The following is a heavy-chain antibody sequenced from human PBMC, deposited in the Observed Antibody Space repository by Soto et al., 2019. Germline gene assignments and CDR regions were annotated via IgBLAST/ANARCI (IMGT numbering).Heavy chain of an antibody. CDR2: ISYDGSNK. CDR3: AAPELWFGDK. Sequence: QVQLVESGGGVVQPGRSLRPPCAASGFTFSSYALHWVRQAPGKGLEWVAVISYDGSNKYYADSVKGRFTISRDNSKNTLYLQMNSLRAEDTAVYYCAAPELWFGDKWGQGTLVTVSS. CDR1: GFTFSSYA. D-gene: IGHD3-10*01. V-gene: IGHV3-30*03. J-gene: IGHJ4*02.